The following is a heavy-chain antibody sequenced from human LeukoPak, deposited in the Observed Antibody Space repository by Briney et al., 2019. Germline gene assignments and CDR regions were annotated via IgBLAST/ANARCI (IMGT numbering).Heavy chain of an antibody. CDR2: FDTAGGT. Sequence: PGGSLRLSCAASGFTFSNYDMRWVRQVPGKGLEWISGFDTAGGTYYAGSVKGRFTISRDNARNSLFLQMNSLRAGDTAVYYCARAPVPFFYYGMDVWGQGTTVIVSS. D-gene: IGHD6-6*01. CDR3: ARAPVPFFYYGMDV. CDR1: GFTFSNYD. J-gene: IGHJ6*02. V-gene: IGHV3-13*04.